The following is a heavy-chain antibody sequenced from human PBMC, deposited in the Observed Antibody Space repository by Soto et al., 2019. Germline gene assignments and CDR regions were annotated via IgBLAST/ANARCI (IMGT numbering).Heavy chain of an antibody. CDR3: ARDDASITMMGY. D-gene: IGHD3-22*01. CDR2: IVVGSGNT. CDR1: GFTFTSSA. V-gene: IGHV1-58*02. J-gene: IGHJ4*02. Sequence: SVKVSCKASGFTFTSSAMQWVRQARGQRLEWIGWIVVGSGNTNYAQKFQERVTITRDISTSTAYMELRSLRSDDTAVYYCARDDASITMMGYWGQGTLVTVSS.